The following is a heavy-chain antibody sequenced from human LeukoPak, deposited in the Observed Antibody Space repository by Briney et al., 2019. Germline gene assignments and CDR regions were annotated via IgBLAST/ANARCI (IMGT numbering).Heavy chain of an antibody. CDR3: ARAQSSGSYYFSGWVAFDI. D-gene: IGHD1-26*01. CDR1: GGTFTSYT. J-gene: IGHJ3*02. V-gene: IGHV1-69*01. CDR2: IIPIFGTA. Sequence: SVKVSCKASGGTFTSYTTSSVRQAPGQGLEWMGGIIPIFGTANYAQKFQGRVTITADESTSTAYMELSSLRSEDTAVYYCARAQSSGSYYFSGWVAFDIWGQGTMVTVSS.